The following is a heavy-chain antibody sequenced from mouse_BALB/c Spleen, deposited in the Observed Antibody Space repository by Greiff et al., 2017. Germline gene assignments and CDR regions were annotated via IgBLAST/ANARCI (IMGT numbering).Heavy chain of an antibody. V-gene: IGHV1-69*02. D-gene: IGHD2-2*01. CDR2: IYPSDSYT. J-gene: IGHJ4*01. CDR3: TREGTYGYDNAMDY. Sequence: QVQLQQPGAELVRPGASVKLSCKASGYTFTSYWINWVKQRPGQGLEWIGNIYPSDSYTNYNQKFKDKATLTVDKSSSTAYMQLSSPTSEDSAVYYCTREGTYGYDNAMDYWGQGTSVTVSS. CDR1: GYTFTSYW.